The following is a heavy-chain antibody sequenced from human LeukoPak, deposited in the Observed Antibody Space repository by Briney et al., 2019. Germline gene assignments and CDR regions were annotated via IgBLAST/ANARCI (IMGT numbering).Heavy chain of an antibody. CDR2: ISSSSSYI. Sequence: GGSLRLSCAASGFTFSSYSMNWVRQAPGKGLEWVSSISSSSSYIYYADSVKGRFTISRDNAKNSLYLQMNSLRAEDTAVYYCARDLAAAGHYFDYWGQGTLVTVSS. CDR3: ARDLAAAGHYFDY. D-gene: IGHD6-13*01. V-gene: IGHV3-21*01. CDR1: GFTFSSYS. J-gene: IGHJ4*02.